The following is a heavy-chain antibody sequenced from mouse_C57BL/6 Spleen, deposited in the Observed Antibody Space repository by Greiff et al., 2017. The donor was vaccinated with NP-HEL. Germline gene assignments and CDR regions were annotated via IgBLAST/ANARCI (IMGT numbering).Heavy chain of an antibody. V-gene: IGHV1-52*01. J-gene: IGHJ2*01. D-gene: IGHD3-2*02. CDR1: GYTFTSYW. CDR3: ARSWGSSGYFDY. Sequence: QVQLKQPGAELVRPGSSVKLSCKASGYTFTSYWMHWVKQRPIQGLEWIGNIDPSDSETHYNQKFKDKATLTVDKSSSTAYMQLSSLTSEDSAVYYCARSWGSSGYFDYWGQGTTLTVSS. CDR2: IDPSDSET.